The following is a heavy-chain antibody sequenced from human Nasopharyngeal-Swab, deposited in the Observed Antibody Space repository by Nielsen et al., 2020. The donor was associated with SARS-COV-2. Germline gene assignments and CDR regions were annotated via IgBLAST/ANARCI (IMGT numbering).Heavy chain of an antibody. CDR1: GFTFSSYA. Sequence: GESLKISCAASGFTFSSYAMSWVRQAPGKGLEWVSAITGNGGSTYYADSVKGRFTISRDNSKSRLYLQMNSLRADDTALYYCADPPFSEYWGQGTLVTVSS. CDR2: ITGNGGST. V-gene: IGHV3-23*01. CDR3: ADPPFSEY. J-gene: IGHJ4*02.